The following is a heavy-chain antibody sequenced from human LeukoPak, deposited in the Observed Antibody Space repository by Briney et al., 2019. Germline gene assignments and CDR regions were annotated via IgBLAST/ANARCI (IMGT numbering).Heavy chain of an antibody. Sequence: GGSLRLSCAASRFTFDDYAMHWVRQAPGKGLEWVSGISWNSGSIGYADSVKGRFTISRDNAKNSLYLQMNSLRAEDTALYYCAKDNGRGSGTPRDAFDIWGQGTMVTVSS. CDR2: ISWNSGSI. J-gene: IGHJ3*02. V-gene: IGHV3-9*01. CDR1: RFTFDDYA. D-gene: IGHD3-10*01. CDR3: AKDNGRGSGTPRDAFDI.